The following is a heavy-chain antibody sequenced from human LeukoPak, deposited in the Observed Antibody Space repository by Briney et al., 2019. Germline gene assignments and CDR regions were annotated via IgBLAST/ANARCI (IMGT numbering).Heavy chain of an antibody. V-gene: IGHV3-7*01. Sequence: GGSLRLSCAASGFTFSSYGMHWVRQAPGKGLEWLANIKQDGTEKNYLNSVKGRFTISRDNAKNSLYLQMNSLRAEDTAVYYCARDYSGWGQGTLVTVSS. J-gene: IGHJ4*02. CDR1: GFTFSSYG. D-gene: IGHD1-26*01. CDR2: IKQDGTEK. CDR3: ARDYSG.